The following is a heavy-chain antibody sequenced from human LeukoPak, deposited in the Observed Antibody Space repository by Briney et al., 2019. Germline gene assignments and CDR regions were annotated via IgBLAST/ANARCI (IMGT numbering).Heavy chain of an antibody. CDR3: ARAVTMIRGVDYYYYLDV. V-gene: IGHV4-59*01. D-gene: IGHD3-10*01. Sequence: PSETLSLTCTVSGGSISSYYWSWIRQPPGKGLEWIGYIYYSGSINYNPSLKSRVTISVDTPKNQFSLKLSSVTAADTAIYYCARAVTMIRGVDYYYYLDVWGKGTTVTVSS. CDR1: GGSISSYY. J-gene: IGHJ6*03. CDR2: IYYSGSI.